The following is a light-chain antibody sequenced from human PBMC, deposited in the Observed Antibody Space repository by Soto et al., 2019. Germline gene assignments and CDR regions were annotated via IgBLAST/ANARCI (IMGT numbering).Light chain of an antibody. V-gene: IGKV4-1*01. J-gene: IGKJ2*01. CDR3: QQHYSTPHT. CDR1: QSVLYSSNNKNY. CDR2: WAS. Sequence: DIVMTQSPASLAVSLGERATINCKSSQSVLYSSNNKNYLAWYQQKPGQPPKLLIYWASTRESGVPDRFSGSGSGTDFTLTISSLQAEDVAVYYCQQHYSTPHTFGQGTKLEIK.